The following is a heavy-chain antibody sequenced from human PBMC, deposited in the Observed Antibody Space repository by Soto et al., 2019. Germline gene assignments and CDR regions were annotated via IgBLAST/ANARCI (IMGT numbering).Heavy chain of an antibody. CDR3: ARSMVVVTALDY. CDR2: INAGNGNT. D-gene: IGHD2-21*02. J-gene: IGHJ4*02. CDR1: GYTFTSYA. Sequence: QVQLVQSGAEEKKPGASVKVSCKASGYTFTSYAMHWVRQAPGQRLEWMGWINAGNGNTKYSQKFQGRVTITRDTSASTAYMELSSLRCEDTAVYDCARSMVVVTALDYWGQGTLVTVSS. V-gene: IGHV1-3*05.